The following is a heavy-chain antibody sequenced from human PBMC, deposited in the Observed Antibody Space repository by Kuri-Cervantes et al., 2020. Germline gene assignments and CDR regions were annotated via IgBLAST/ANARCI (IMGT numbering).Heavy chain of an antibody. V-gene: IGHV3-30*07. CDR1: GFTFSSYA. J-gene: IGHJ4*02. CDR3: ARVGGPMVRGVIIF. D-gene: IGHD3-10*01. CDR2: ISYDGSNK. Sequence: GGSLRLSCAASGFTFSSYAMHWVRQAPGKGLEWVAVISYDGSNKYYADSVKGRFTISRDNAKNSLYLQMNSLRAEDTAVYHCARVGGPMVRGVIIFWGQGTLVTVSS.